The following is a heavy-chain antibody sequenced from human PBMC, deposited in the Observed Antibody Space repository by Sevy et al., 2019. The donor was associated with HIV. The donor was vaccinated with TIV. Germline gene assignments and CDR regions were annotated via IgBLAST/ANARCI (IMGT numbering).Heavy chain of an antibody. V-gene: IGHV3-23*01. J-gene: IGHJ4*02. D-gene: IGHD6-6*01. CDR2: ISGSGGST. CDR3: AKATISSSSFDY. Sequence: GGSLRLSCAASGFTFSSYAMSWVRQAPGKGLEWVSAISGSGGSTYYADSVKGQFTISRDNSKNTLYLQMNSLRAEDTAVYYCAKATISSSSFDYWGQGTLVTVSS. CDR1: GFTFSSYA.